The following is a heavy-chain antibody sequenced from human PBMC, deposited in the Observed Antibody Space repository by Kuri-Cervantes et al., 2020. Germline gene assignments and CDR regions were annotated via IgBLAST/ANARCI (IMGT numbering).Heavy chain of an antibody. CDR2: ISSDSLNK. Sequence: GESLKISCAASGVTFSNYGMNWVRQAPGKGLECVAIISSDSLNKSCADSVKGRFTISRDNSKNTVYLQMDSLRADDTAVYYCAKREQAAYGGFDYWGQGTLVTVSS. V-gene: IGHV3-30*18. J-gene: IGHJ4*02. D-gene: IGHD4-23*01. CDR3: AKREQAAYGGFDY. CDR1: GVTFSNYG.